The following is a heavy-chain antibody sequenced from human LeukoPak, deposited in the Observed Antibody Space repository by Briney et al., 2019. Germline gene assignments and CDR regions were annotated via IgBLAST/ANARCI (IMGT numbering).Heavy chain of an antibody. Sequence: PSGTLSLTCTVSGGSISSSSYYWGWIRQPPGKGLEWIGSIYYSGSTYYNPSLKSRVTISVDTSKNQFSLKLSSVTAADTAVYYCARGVPVIPPRSSSGYSDYWGQGTLVTVSS. V-gene: IGHV4-39*01. CDR2: IYYSGST. D-gene: IGHD3-22*01. CDR3: ARGVPVIPPRSSSGYSDY. CDR1: GGSISSSSYY. J-gene: IGHJ4*02.